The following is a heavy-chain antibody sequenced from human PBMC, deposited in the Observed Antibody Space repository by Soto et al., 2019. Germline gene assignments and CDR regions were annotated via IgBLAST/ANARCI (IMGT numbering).Heavy chain of an antibody. Sequence: QITLKESGPTLVKPTQTLTLTCTFSGFSLSTSGVGVGCIRQPPGKALEWVKLIYWDDDKPYSQSLKSRITITKDTSKSQVVLTMSNMDPVDTGTYYCARHIPSGYNDAFDIWGQGTMVTVSS. D-gene: IGHD3-9*01. CDR3: ARHIPSGYNDAFDI. CDR1: GFSLSTSGVG. J-gene: IGHJ3*02. V-gene: IGHV2-5*02. CDR2: IYWDDDK.